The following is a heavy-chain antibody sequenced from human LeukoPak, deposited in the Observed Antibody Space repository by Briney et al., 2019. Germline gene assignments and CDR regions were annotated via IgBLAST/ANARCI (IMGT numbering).Heavy chain of an antibody. CDR3: ARGRDRTMELDDAFDI. J-gene: IGHJ3*02. CDR1: GGSISSGDYY. CDR2: IYYSGST. D-gene: IGHD4/OR15-4a*01. Sequence: PSQTLSLTCTVSGGSISSGDYYWSWIRQPPGKGLEWIGYIYYSGSTYYNPSLKSRVTISVDTSKNQFSLKLSSVTAADTAVYYCARGRDRTMELDDAFDIWGQGTMVTVSS. V-gene: IGHV4-30-4*01.